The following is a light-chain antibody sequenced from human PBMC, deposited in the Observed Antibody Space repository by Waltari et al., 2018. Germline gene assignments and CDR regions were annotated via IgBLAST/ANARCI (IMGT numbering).Light chain of an antibody. CDR2: DTN. V-gene: IGLV1-40*01. Sequence: QSMLTQPPSVSGAPVQRVTISCTGRNSNIGAGYDVHWYQQLPGTAPKLLIYDTNKRPSGVPDRFSGSKSGTSASLAITGLQTEDEADYYCQSYDTTLSGSDWVFGGGTKLTVL. CDR1: NSNIGAGYD. CDR3: QSYDTTLSGSDWV. J-gene: IGLJ3*02.